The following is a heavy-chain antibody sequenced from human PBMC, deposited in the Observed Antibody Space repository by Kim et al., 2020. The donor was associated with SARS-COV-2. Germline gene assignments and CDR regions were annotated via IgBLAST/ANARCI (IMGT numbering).Heavy chain of an antibody. CDR2: IYYSGST. J-gene: IGHJ4*02. Sequence: SETLSLTCTVSGGSISSYYWSWIRQPPGKGLEWIGYIYYSGSTNYNASLKSRVIISADTSKNQFSLMLSSVTAADTAVYYWSRHSSQDSSLLWGQGTLGT. D-gene: IGHD6-13*01. CDR3: SRHSSQDSSLL. V-gene: IGHV4-59*08. CDR1: GGSISSYY.